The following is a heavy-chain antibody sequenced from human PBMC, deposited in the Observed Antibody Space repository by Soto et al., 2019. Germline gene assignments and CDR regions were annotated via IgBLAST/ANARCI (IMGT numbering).Heavy chain of an antibody. CDR2: TYYKSKWNN. V-gene: IGHV6-1*01. Sequence: PSQTLSLTCAVSGDSVSRNSAAGNWIRQSPSRGLEWLGRTYYKSKWNNDYALSVKSRITINPDTSKNQFSLHLYSVTPEDTAVYYCTGITWFRGMDVWGQGTPVTVSS. CDR1: GDSVSRNSAA. J-gene: IGHJ6*02. D-gene: IGHD3-10*01. CDR3: TGITWFRGMDV.